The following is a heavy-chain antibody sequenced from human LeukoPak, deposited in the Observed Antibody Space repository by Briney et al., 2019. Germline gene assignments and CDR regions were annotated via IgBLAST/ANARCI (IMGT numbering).Heavy chain of an antibody. CDR3: ARYATVAAHRDFDY. CDR1: GFTFSSYG. CDR2: ISGSGGSI. Sequence: GGTLRLSCAASGFTFSSYGMSWVRQAPGKGLEWVSAISGSGGSIYYADSVKGRFTISRDNAKNSLYLQMNSLRAEDTAVYYCARYATVAAHRDFDYWGQGTLVTVSS. V-gene: IGHV3-23*01. J-gene: IGHJ4*02. D-gene: IGHD6-19*01.